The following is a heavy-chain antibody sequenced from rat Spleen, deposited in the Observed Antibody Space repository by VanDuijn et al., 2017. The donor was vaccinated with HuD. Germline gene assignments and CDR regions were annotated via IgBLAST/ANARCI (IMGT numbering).Heavy chain of an antibody. V-gene: IGHV5-7*01. CDR3: ASLMYTPDYLGVMDA. D-gene: IGHD1-6*01. Sequence: EVQLVESGGGLVQPGRSLKLSCAASGFTFSDYYMAWVRQAPTKGLEWVATISSDGGRNFYRDSVKGRFTISRDNAESTLYLQMDSLRSEATATYYCASLMYTPDYLGVMDAWGQGASVTVSS. J-gene: IGHJ4*01. CDR1: GFTFSDYY. CDR2: ISSDGGRN.